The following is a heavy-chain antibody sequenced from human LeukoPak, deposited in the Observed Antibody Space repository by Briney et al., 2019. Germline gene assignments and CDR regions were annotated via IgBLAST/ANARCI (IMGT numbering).Heavy chain of an antibody. Sequence: TGGSLRLSCAASGFTCSSYWMSWVRQAPGKGLEWVANIKQDGSEKYYVDSVKGRFTISRDNAKNSLYLQMNSLRAEDTAVYYCAREGAAAIDCLDYWGQGTLVTVSS. CDR3: AREGAAAIDCLDY. CDR2: IKQDGSEK. V-gene: IGHV3-7*03. J-gene: IGHJ4*02. D-gene: IGHD6-13*01. CDR1: GFTCSSYW.